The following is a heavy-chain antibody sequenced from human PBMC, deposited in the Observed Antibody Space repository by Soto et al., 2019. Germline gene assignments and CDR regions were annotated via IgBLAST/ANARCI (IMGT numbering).Heavy chain of an antibody. D-gene: IGHD2-2*01. J-gene: IGHJ3*02. V-gene: IGHV1-8*01. Sequence: QVQLVQSGAEVTKPGASVKVSCKASGYTFTSYDINWVRQATGQGLEWMGWMNPNSGNTGYAQKCTGRVILTRNTSISTAYIQLSSLRSEDTAVYYCARNLGYFSSASCPDDAFDIWGQGTMVTVAS. CDR2: MNPNSGNT. CDR3: ARNLGYFSSASCPDDAFDI. CDR1: GYTFTSYD.